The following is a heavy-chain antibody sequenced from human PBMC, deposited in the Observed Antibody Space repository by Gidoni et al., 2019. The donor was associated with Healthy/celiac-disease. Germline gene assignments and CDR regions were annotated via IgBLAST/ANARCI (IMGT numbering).Heavy chain of an antibody. Sequence: QVQLVQSGAEVQKPGPSVKVSCKVSGGPFSSYAISSLRHAPGQGLEWMGGIIPIFGTADDAQKCQGRVTSTADESTSTAYMERSGLRSEDTGVSDWACYDGSSGYGAGLWGYWGQGTLVSGSS. CDR2: IIPIFGTA. V-gene: IGHV1-69*01. CDR3: ACYDGSSGYGAGLWGY. J-gene: IGHJ4*02. CDR1: GGPFSSYA. D-gene: IGHD6-13*01.